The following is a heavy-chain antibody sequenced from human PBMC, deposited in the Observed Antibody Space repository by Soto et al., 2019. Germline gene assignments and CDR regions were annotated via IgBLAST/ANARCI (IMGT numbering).Heavy chain of an antibody. V-gene: IGHV3-30*18. Sequence: VQLVESGGGVVQPGRSLRLSCAASGFTFSSYGMHWVRQAPGKGLEWVAVISYDGSNKYYADSVKGRFTISRDNSKNTLYLQMNSLRAEDTAVYYCAKDREKAVAGTIGRNYYYYGMDVWGQGTTVTVSS. D-gene: IGHD6-19*01. J-gene: IGHJ6*02. CDR3: AKDREKAVAGTIGRNYYYYGMDV. CDR1: GFTFSSYG. CDR2: ISYDGSNK.